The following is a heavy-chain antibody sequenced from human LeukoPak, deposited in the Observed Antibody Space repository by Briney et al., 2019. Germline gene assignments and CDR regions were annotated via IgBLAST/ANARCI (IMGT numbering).Heavy chain of an antibody. Sequence: SETLSLTCTVSGASISSYYWSWIRQPPGKGLEWIGYIFHSGSTNYNPPLKSRVTISVDTSKNQLPLKLSSVTAADTAVYYCARGAPGGNDYGDYWGREPWSPSPQ. CDR2: IFHSGST. V-gene: IGHV4-59*01. CDR1: GASISSYY. CDR3: ARGAPGGNDYGDY. J-gene: IGHJ4*02.